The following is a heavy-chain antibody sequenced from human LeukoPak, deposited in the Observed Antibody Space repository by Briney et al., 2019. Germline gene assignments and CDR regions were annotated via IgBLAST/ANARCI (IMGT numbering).Heavy chain of an antibody. CDR3: ARVGDDYGDYRRAEGVPVFDY. CDR2: IYYSGST. CDR1: GGSISSGDYY. J-gene: IGHJ4*02. V-gene: IGHV4-30-4*01. D-gene: IGHD4-17*01. Sequence: SETLSLTCTVPGGSISSGDYYWSWIRQPPGKGLEWIGYIYYSGSTYYNPSLKSRVTISVDTSKNQFSLKLSSVTAADTAVYYCARVGDDYGDYRRAEGVPVFDYWGQGTLVTVSS.